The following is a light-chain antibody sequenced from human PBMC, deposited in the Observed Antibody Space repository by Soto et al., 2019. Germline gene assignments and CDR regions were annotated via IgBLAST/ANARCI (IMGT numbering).Light chain of an antibody. Sequence: QSVLTQPASVSGSPGQSITISCTGTSSDIGGYKYVSWYQQHPGKAPKLMIYEGSNRPSGVSDRFSGSKSGNTASLTISGLQYEDEADYYCGSYTNSIYVFGTGTKVNV. CDR2: EGS. J-gene: IGLJ1*01. V-gene: IGLV2-14*01. CDR3: GSYTNSIYV. CDR1: SSDIGGYKY.